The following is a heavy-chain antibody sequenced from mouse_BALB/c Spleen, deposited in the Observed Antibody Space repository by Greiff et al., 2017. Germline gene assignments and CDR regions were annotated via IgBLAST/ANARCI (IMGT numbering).Heavy chain of an antibody. D-gene: IGHD2-4*01. CDR2: ISYSGST. CDR1: GDSITSGY. J-gene: IGHJ2*01. V-gene: IGHV3-8*02. Sequence: ESGPSLVKPSQTLSLTCSVTGDSITSGYWNWIRKFPGNKLEYMGYISYSGSTYYNPSLKSRISITRDTSKNQYYLQLNSVTTEDTATYYCARSPMITTGPYFDYWGQGTTLTVSS. CDR3: ARSPMITTGPYFDY.